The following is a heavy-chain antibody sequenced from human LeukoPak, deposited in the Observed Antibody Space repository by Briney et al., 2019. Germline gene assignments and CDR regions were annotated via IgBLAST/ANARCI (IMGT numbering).Heavy chain of an antibody. D-gene: IGHD1-7*01. CDR1: GGSFSGYY. CDR3: ARALTGTTAPRKYYFDY. J-gene: IGHJ4*02. CDR2: INHSGST. Sequence: SETLSLTCAVYGGSFSGYYWSWIRQPPEKGLEWIGEINHSGSTNYNPSLKSRVTISVDTSKNQFSLKLSSVTAADTAVYYCARALTGTTAPRKYYFDYWGQGTLVTVSS. V-gene: IGHV4-34*01.